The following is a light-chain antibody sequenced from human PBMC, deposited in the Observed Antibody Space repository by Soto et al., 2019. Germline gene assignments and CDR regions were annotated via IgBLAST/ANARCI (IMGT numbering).Light chain of an antibody. V-gene: IGLV1-47*01. CDR2: RND. Sequence: QSVLTQPPSASGTPGKRVTISCSGSSSNIGSNYVYWYRQLPGTAPNVLIYRNDERHSGVPDRFSGSKSGSSASLAISGLQAEDEADYYCSAWDDSLSGPVFGRGTKLTVL. CDR1: SSNIGSNY. CDR3: SAWDDSLSGPV. J-gene: IGLJ3*02.